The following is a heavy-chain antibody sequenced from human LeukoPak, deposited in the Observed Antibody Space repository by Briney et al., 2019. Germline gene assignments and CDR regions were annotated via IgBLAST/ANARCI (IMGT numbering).Heavy chain of an antibody. V-gene: IGHV3-7*01. J-gene: IGHJ6*04. Sequence: GGSLRLSCAASGLTFSTYWMTWVRQAPGRGLEWVANIKQDGSEKNYVDSVKGRFTISRDNAKNSLYLQMNSLRVEDTAVYYCAGGIAMVRGGDVWGKGTTVTVSS. CDR1: GLTFSTYW. D-gene: IGHD3-10*01. CDR2: IKQDGSEK. CDR3: AGGIAMVRGGDV.